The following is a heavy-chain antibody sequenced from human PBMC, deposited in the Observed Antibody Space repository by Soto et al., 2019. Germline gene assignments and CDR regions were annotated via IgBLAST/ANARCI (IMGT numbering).Heavy chain of an antibody. CDR1: GYTFTNFG. CDR2: ISAYNGNT. D-gene: IGHD3-16*01. J-gene: IGHJ4*02. CDR3: ARGGTPIDY. Sequence: QVQLVQSGAEVKKPGASVKVSCKASGYTFTNFGISWVRQAPGQGLEWMGWISAYNGNTNYAQNFQGRVTMTTDTSTSTDYMALRSLRSDDTAVYCWARGGTPIDYWGQGTLVTVSS. V-gene: IGHV1-18*01.